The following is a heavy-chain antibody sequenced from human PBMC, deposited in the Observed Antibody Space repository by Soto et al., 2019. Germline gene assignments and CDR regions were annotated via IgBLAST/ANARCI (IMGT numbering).Heavy chain of an antibody. CDR2: ISGSGGST. J-gene: IGHJ4*02. CDR3: AKGQFRVGATTRVHDY. D-gene: IGHD1-26*01. CDR1: GFTFSSYA. V-gene: IGHV3-23*01. Sequence: GGSLRLSCAASGFTFSSYAMSWVRQAPGKGLEWVSAISGSGGSTYYADSVKGRFTISRDNSKNTLYLQMNSLRAEDTAVYYCAKGQFRVGATTRVHDYWGQGTLVTVSS.